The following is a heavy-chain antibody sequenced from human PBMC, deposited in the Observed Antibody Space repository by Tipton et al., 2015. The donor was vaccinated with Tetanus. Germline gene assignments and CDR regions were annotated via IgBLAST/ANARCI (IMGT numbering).Heavy chain of an antibody. D-gene: IGHD5-18*01. CDR2: IIPIFGTA. Sequence: QLVQSGAEVKKPGSSVKVSCKASGGTFSSYAISWVRQAPGQGLEWMGGIIPIFGTANYAQKFQGRVTITADKSTSTAYMELSSLRSEDTAVYYCARSDTAMASYYYYGMDVWGQGTTVTVSS. J-gene: IGHJ6*02. CDR1: GGTFSSYA. V-gene: IGHV1-69*06. CDR3: ARSDTAMASYYYYGMDV.